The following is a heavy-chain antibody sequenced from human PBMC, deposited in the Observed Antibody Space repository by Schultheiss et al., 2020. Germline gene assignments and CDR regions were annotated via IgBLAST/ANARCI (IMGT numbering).Heavy chain of an antibody. CDR3: AFTMVRGVIGY. Sequence: GGSLRLSCAASGFTFSGSAMHWVRRAPGKGLEWVSGINWNAGSITYAASVKGRFTISRDNAKNSLYLQMNSLRAEDTAVYYCAFTMVRGVIGYWGQGTLVTVSS. D-gene: IGHD3-10*01. CDR1: GFTFSGSA. J-gene: IGHJ4*02. V-gene: IGHV3-20*04. CDR2: INWNAGSI.